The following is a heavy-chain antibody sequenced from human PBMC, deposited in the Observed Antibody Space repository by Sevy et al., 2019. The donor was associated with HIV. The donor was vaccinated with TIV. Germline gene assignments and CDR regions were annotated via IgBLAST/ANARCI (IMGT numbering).Heavy chain of an antibody. V-gene: IGHV3-7*01. CDR2: IKQDGSEK. J-gene: IGHJ6*02. CDR3: GGAMDV. CDR1: GFTFSSYW. Sequence: GGSLRLSCAASGFTFSSYWMHWVRQAPGKGLEWVANIKQDGSEKYYVDSVKGRFTISRDNAKNSLYLQMNSLGPEDTAVYYFGGAMDVWGQGTTVTVSS.